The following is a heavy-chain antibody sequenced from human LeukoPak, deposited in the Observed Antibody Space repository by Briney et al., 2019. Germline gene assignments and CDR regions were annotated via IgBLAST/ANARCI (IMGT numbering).Heavy chain of an antibody. Sequence: GESLKISCKGSGYSFTSYWIGWARQMPGKGLEWMGVIDPGDSDTRYSPSFQGQVTISANNSISTAYLQWSSLKGSDSAMYYCARERYSSSWSGSLYYWGQATLVTVSS. D-gene: IGHD6-13*01. CDR3: ARERYSSSWSGSLYY. CDR1: GYSFTSYW. J-gene: IGHJ4*02. CDR2: IDPGDSDT. V-gene: IGHV5-51*01.